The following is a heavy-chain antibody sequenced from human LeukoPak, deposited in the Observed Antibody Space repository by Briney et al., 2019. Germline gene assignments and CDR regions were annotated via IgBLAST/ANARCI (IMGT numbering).Heavy chain of an antibody. Sequence: SETLSLTCTVSGGSISSSSYYWGWIRQPPGKGLEWIGSIYYSGSTYYNPSLKSRVTISVDTSKNQFSLKLSSVTAADTAVYYCASFTVTTREWVDYWGQGTLVTVSS. J-gene: IGHJ4*02. CDR3: ASFTVTTREWVDY. V-gene: IGHV4-39*07. CDR2: IYYSGST. CDR1: GGSISSSSYY. D-gene: IGHD4-17*01.